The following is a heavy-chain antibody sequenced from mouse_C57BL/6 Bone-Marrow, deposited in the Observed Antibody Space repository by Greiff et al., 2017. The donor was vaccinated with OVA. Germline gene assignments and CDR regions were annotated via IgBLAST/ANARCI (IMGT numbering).Heavy chain of an antibody. CDR1: GFTFSSYA. V-gene: IGHV5-4*01. CDR3: ARDLDYYGSSPYYAMDY. CDR2: ISDGGSYT. D-gene: IGHD1-1*01. J-gene: IGHJ4*01. Sequence: EVKLVESGGGLVKPGGSLKLSCAASGFTFSSYAMSWVRQTPEKRLEWVATISDGGSYTYYPDNVKGRFTISRDNAKNNLYLQMSHLKSEDTAMYYCARDLDYYGSSPYYAMDYWGQGTSVTVSS.